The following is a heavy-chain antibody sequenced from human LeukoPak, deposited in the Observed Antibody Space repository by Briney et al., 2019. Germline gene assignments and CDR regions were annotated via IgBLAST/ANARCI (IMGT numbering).Heavy chain of an antibody. D-gene: IGHD1-14*01. CDR2: ISYSVSA. CDR3: VRHEHNPQFDP. V-gene: IGHV4-39*01. Sequence: PSETLSLTCTVSGGFISSPNYYWAWVRQPPGKGPEWIGSISYSVSAHYYPSLKSRVTISIDMSKNQFSLRLSSVTAADTAVYYCVRHEHNPQFDPWGQGTLVTVSS. CDR1: GGFISSPNYY. J-gene: IGHJ5*02.